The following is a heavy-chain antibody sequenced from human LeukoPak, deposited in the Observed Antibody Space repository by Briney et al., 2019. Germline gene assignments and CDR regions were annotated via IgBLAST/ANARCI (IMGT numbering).Heavy chain of an antibody. V-gene: IGHV4-39*02. J-gene: IGHJ4*02. D-gene: IGHD3-16*02. CDR3: ARDQRVWGSYRYDY. Sequence: SETLSLTCTVSGGSISSSSYYWGWIRQPPGKGLEWIGSIYYSRSTYYNPSLKSRVTISVDTSKNQFSLKLSSVTAADTAVYYCARDQRVWGSYRYDYWGQGTLVTVSS. CDR1: GGSISSSSYY. CDR2: IYYSRST.